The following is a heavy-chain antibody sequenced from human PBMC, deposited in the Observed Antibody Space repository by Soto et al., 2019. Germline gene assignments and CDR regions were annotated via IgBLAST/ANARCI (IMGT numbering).Heavy chain of an antibody. CDR2: ISSQAFGGTT. J-gene: IGHJ4*02. V-gene: IGHV3-49*04. D-gene: IGHD3-22*01. Sequence: GGSLRLSCTVSGFTFGDYAMSWVRQAPGKGLEWVGFISSQAFGGTTEYAASVEGRFTISTDESKTIAYLQMNSLKAADTAVYLCATVYFYDSSADYYFDYWGQGTLVTVS. CDR1: GFTFGDYA. CDR3: ATVYFYDSSADYYFDY.